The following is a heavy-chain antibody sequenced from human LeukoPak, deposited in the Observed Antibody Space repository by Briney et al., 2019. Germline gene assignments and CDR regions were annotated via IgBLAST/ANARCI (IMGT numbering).Heavy chain of an antibody. CDR2: IYYSGST. J-gene: IGHJ4*02. V-gene: IGHV4-59*12. CDR1: GDSISRYY. D-gene: IGHD3-10*01. Sequence: PSETLSLTCSVSGDSISRYYWSWIRQPPGKGLEWIGYIYYSGSTNYHNPSLKSRATISVDTSTNQFSLKLTSVTAADTAVYFCARLAQLGGSVFFDFWGQGSLVTVSS. CDR3: ARLAQLGGSVFFDF.